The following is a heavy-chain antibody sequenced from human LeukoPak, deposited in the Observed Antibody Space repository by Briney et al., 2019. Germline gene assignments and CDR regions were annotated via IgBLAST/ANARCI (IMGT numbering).Heavy chain of an antibody. CDR2: IFYTGDS. D-gene: IGHD2-2*01. Sequence: SETLSLTCTVSGVSSSSSYWSWIRQPPGKGLEWIGYIFYTGDSNHNPSFKSRVSISLDTSKDQISLKLSSVTAADTAVYYCARECSSTSCYDAFDIWGQGTMVTVSS. CDR1: GVSSSSSY. V-gene: IGHV4-59*01. CDR3: ARECSSTSCYDAFDI. J-gene: IGHJ3*02.